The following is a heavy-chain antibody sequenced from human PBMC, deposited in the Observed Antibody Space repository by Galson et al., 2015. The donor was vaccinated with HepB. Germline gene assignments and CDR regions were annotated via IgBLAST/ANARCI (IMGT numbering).Heavy chain of an antibody. CDR2: ISASAGRT. J-gene: IGHJ4*02. V-gene: IGHV3-23*01. CDR1: GFTFITYA. D-gene: IGHD2-15*01. Sequence: SLRLSCAASGFTFITYAMSWVRQAPGRGLEWVSDISASAGRTYYADSVKGRFTISRDNSKNTVYLEMNSLRVGDTAEYYCAKDGGDCSDGECYYFDCWGQGILVTVSS. CDR3: AKDGGDCSDGECYYFDC.